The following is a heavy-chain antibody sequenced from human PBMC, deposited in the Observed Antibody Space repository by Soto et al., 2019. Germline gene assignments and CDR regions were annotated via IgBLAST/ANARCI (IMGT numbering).Heavy chain of an antibody. CDR1: GGSISSGGYY. D-gene: IGHD4-17*01. V-gene: IGHV4-31*03. CDR3: ARVPPPTTLRNWYFDL. J-gene: IGHJ2*01. CDR2: IYYSGST. Sequence: QVQLQESGPGLVKPSQTLSLTCTVSGGSISSGGYYWSWIRQHPGKGLEWIGYIYYSGSTYYNPSLKSRVTISVDTSKNQFSLKLSSVTAADTVVYYCARVPPPTTLRNWYFDLWGRGTLVTVSS.